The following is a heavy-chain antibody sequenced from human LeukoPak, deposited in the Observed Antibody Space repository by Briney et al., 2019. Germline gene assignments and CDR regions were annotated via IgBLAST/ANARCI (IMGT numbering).Heavy chain of an antibody. CDR1: GFTFSSYG. CDR3: AKDQVPFDSRYGMDV. V-gene: IGHV3-30*18. CDR2: ISYDGSNK. J-gene: IGHJ6*02. D-gene: IGHD3-22*01. Sequence: GGSLRLSCAASGFTFSSYGMHWVRQAPGKGLEWVAVISYDGSNKFYPDSVKGRFTISRDNSNLYLQMNSLRAEDTATYYCAKDQVPFDSRYGMDVWGQGTTVTVSS.